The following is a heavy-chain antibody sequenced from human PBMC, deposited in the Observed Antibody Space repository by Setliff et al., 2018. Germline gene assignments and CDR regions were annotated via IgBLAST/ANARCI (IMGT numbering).Heavy chain of an antibody. D-gene: IGHD1-7*01. CDR3: ARDLFRNSGGLYC. CDR2: ISAAGTSI. CDR1: GFTFSSDA. Sequence: LRLSCAASGFTFSSDAMTWVRQAPGEGLQWVSIISAAGTSIYYADSVKGRFTISRDNSGNTLYLLMSSLRADDTAMYYCARDLFRNSGGLYCWGQGTLVTVSS. V-gene: IGHV3-23*03. J-gene: IGHJ4*02.